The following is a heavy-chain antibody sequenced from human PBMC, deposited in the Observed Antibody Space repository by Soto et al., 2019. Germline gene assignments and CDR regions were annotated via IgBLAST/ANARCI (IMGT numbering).Heavy chain of an antibody. V-gene: IGHV3-7*01. D-gene: IGHD3-10*01. J-gene: IGHJ6*02. CDR1: GFTFSSYW. Sequence: GGSLRLSCAASGFTFSSYWMSWVRQAPGKGLEWVANIKQDGSEKYYVDSVKGRFTISRDNAKNSLYLQMNSLRAEDTAVYYCARDRMVRGAEYYYYYYGIDVWGQGTTVTVSS. CDR2: IKQDGSEK. CDR3: ARDRMVRGAEYYYYYYGIDV.